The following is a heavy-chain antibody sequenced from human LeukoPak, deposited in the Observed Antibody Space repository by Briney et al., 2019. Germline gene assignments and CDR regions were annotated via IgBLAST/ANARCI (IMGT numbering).Heavy chain of an antibody. CDR3: AREGGPYRPLDY. CDR1: GGSITNTNY. V-gene: IGHV4-4*02. CDR2: VNLQGST. Sequence: SETLSLTCGVSGGSITNTNYWTWVRPPPGKGLEWIGEVNLQGSTNYSPSLMGRVAISVDTSENHISLQLTSVTAADTAVYYCAREGGPYRPLDYSGQGTLVTVSS. J-gene: IGHJ4*02.